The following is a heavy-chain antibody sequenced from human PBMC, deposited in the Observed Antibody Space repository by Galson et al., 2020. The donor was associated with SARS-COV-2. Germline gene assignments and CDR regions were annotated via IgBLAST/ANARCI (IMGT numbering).Heavy chain of an antibody. J-gene: IGHJ2*01. D-gene: IGHD3-22*01. V-gene: IGHV4-38-2*02. CDR2: VYPSVTT. CDR3: ARQGVNMIVLVTVPGWYFDL. CDR1: GYTVRTTTY. Sequence: SEILSITCTVSGYTVRTTTYWGWVRKPPGRGLEWLGRVYPSVTTYYNPSLKSRVTISVDTSKNQFSLRLDSVTAADMALYYCARQGVNMIVLVTVPGWYFDLWGRGTLVTVSS.